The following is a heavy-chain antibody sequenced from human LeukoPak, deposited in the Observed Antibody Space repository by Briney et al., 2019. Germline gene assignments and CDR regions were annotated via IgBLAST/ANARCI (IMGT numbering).Heavy chain of an antibody. CDR3: ASPRVGATAFDI. D-gene: IGHD1-26*01. Sequence: ASPETPFHGSGYRFTTYWIGWVRPIPRKGLEYIGIINPDDYDTRYSPSLQCQVTISVDKSISTAYVQWSSLKASGVAMYYCASPRVGATAFDIWGQGTVVTVSS. J-gene: IGHJ3*02. CDR1: GYRFTTYW. CDR2: INPDDYDT. V-gene: IGHV5-51*01.